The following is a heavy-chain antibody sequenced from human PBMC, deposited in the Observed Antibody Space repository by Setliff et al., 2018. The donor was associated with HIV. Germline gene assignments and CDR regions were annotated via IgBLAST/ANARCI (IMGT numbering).Heavy chain of an antibody. CDR3: ARPEMATTTSFGFDI. V-gene: IGHV4-4*07. CDR2: VYTSGTT. CDR1: GDSISNYY. J-gene: IGHJ3*02. D-gene: IGHD1-1*01. Sequence: TSETLSLTCTVSGDSISNYYWSWIRQPAGKGLEWIGRVYTSGTTNYNPSLKSRVTMSVDTSKNQISLKLRSVTAADTAVYYCARPEMATTTSFGFDIWGPGTMVTVSS.